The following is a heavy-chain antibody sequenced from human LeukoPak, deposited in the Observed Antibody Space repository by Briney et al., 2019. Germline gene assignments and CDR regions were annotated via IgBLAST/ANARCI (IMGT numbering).Heavy chain of an antibody. CDR2: ISYDGSNK. CDR1: GFTFSNYA. Sequence: GGSLRLSCAASGFTFSNYAMHWVRQAPGKGLEWVAGISYDGSNKYYADSVKGRFTISRDNSKSTMYLQMNSLRAEDTAVYYCAKDMPRIVGTSSSFDNWGQGTLVTVSS. D-gene: IGHD1-26*01. J-gene: IGHJ4*02. V-gene: IGHV3-30*18. CDR3: AKDMPRIVGTSSSFDN.